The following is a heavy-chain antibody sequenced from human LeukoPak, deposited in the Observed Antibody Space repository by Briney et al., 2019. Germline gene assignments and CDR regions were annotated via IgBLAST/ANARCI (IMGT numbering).Heavy chain of an antibody. D-gene: IGHD3-10*01. CDR1: GGSISSYY. J-gene: IGHJ6*02. CDR2: IYYSGST. V-gene: IGHV4-59*01. CDR3: ARALLYGSGSYYVFYGMDV. Sequence: PSETLSLTCTVSGGSISSYYWSWIRQPPGKGLEWIGYIYYSGSTNYSPSLKSRVTISVDTSKNQFSLKLSSVTAADTAVYYCARALLYGSGSYYVFYGMDVWGQGTTVTVSS.